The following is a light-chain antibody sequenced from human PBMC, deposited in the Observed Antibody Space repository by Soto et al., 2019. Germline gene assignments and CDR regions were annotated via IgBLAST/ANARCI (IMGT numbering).Light chain of an antibody. J-gene: IGKJ2*01. Sequence: AIQMTQSPSSLSASVGDRVTITCRASQGIRNDLGWYQQRPGKAPKHLIFAASSLQSGVPSRFSGSGSGTDFTLTISSLQPEDFATYYCLQDYNYPYTFGQGTKLEIK. CDR2: AAS. CDR1: QGIRND. CDR3: LQDYNYPYT. V-gene: IGKV1-6*01.